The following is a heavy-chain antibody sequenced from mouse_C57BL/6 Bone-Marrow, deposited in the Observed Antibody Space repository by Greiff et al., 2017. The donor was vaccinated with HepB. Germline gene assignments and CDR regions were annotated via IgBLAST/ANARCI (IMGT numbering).Heavy chain of an antibody. Sequence: VQLQQPGAELVKPGASVKMSCKASGYTFTSYWITWVKQRPGQGLEWIGDIYPGSGSTNYNEKFKSKATLTVDTSSSTAYMQLSSLTSEDSAVYYCAREEVLWLRRAWFAYWGQGTLVTVSA. J-gene: IGHJ3*01. CDR3: AREEVLWLRRAWFAY. CDR1: GYTFTSYW. CDR2: IYPGSGST. V-gene: IGHV1-55*01. D-gene: IGHD2-2*01.